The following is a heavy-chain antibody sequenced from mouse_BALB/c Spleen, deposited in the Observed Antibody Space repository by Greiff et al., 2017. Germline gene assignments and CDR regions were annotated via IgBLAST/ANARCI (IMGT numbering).Heavy chain of an antibody. V-gene: IGHV1-87*01. CDR1: GYTFTSYW. CDR3: ASRGSRY. J-gene: IGHJ3*01. CDR2: IYPGDGDT. Sequence: VQLQQSGAELARPGASVKLSCKASGYTFTSYWMQWVKQRPGQGLEWIGAIYPGDGDTRYTQKFKGKATLTADKSSSTAYMQLNSLTSEDSAVYYCASRGSRYWGQGTLVTVSA.